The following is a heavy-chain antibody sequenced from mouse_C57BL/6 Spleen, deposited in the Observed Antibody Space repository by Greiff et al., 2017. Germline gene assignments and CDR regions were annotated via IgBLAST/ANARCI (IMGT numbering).Heavy chain of an antibody. J-gene: IGHJ1*03. D-gene: IGHD2-5*01. Sequence: VKLQESGAELVRPGTSVKVSCKASGYAFTNYLIEWVKQRPGQGLEWIGVINPGSGGTNYNEKFKGKATLTADKSSSTAYMQLSSLTSEDSAVYFCARKEAYYSNYWYFDVWGTGTTVTVSS. CDR3: ARKEAYYSNYWYFDV. CDR2: INPGSGGT. CDR1: GYAFTNYL. V-gene: IGHV1-54*01.